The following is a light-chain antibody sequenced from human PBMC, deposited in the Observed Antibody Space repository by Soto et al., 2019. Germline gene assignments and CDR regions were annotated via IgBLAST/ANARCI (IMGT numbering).Light chain of an antibody. CDR2: DAS. Sequence: EIVLTQSPATLSLSPGERATLSCRASQSVSSYLAWYQQKSGQAPRLLIYDASNRATGIPARFGGSGSGTDFTLTISSLEPEDFAVHYCQQRSNWPLTFGGGTKVEIK. CDR3: QQRSNWPLT. J-gene: IGKJ4*01. V-gene: IGKV3-11*01. CDR1: QSVSSY.